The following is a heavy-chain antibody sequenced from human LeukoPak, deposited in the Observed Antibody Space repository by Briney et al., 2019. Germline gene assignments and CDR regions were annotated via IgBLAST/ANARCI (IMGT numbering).Heavy chain of an antibody. J-gene: IGHJ3*02. Sequence: KTSETLSLTCTVSGVSISSYYWSWIRQPPGKGLEWIGYIYYSGSTNYSPSLKSRVTISVDSSKNQFSLKLSSVTAADTAVYYCARGLVVVTDDAFDIWGQGTMVTVSS. CDR2: IYYSGST. CDR3: ARGLVVVTDDAFDI. D-gene: IGHD2-21*02. CDR1: GVSISSYY. V-gene: IGHV4-59*12.